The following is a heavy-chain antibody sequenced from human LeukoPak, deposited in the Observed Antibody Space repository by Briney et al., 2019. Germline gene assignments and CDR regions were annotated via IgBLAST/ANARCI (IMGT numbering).Heavy chain of an antibody. Sequence: ASVKVSCKASGYTFTSYGISWVRQAPGQGLEWMGRISAYNGNTNYAQKLQGRVTMTTDTSTSTAYMELRSLRSDDTAVYYCARENYYDSSGYYYLPPYYFDYWGQGTLVTVSS. CDR3: ARENYYDSSGYYYLPPYYFDY. D-gene: IGHD3-22*01. CDR2: ISAYNGNT. V-gene: IGHV1-18*01. CDR1: GYTFTSYG. J-gene: IGHJ4*02.